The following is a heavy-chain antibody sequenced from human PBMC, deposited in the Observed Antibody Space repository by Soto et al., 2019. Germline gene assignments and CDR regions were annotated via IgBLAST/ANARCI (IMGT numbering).Heavy chain of an antibody. CDR1: GDSVSNNSAA. V-gene: IGHV6-1*01. J-gene: IGHJ5*02. CDR2: TYYRSKWYN. D-gene: IGHD3-9*01. Sequence: QTLSLTCVISGDSVSNNSAAWNWIRQSPSRGLEWLGRTYYRSKWYNDYAVSVKSRITINPDTSKNQFSLQLNSVTPEDTAVYYCARGTYYDILTGRRKNYNWFDPWGQGTLVTVSS. CDR3: ARGTYYDILTGRRKNYNWFDP.